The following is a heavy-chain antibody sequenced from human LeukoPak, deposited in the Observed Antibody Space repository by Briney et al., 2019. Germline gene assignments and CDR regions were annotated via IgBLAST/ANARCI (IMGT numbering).Heavy chain of an antibody. V-gene: IGHV3-9*01. J-gene: IGHJ4*02. D-gene: IGHD2-15*01. Sequence: GGSLRLSCAASGFTFDDYAMHWVRQAPGKGLEWVSGISWNSGGIGYADSVKGRFTISRDNAKNSLYLQMNSLRAEDTAVYYCAKEGDWYCSGGSCAVDYWGQGTLVTVSS. CDR3: AKEGDWYCSGGSCAVDY. CDR1: GFTFDDYA. CDR2: ISWNSGGI.